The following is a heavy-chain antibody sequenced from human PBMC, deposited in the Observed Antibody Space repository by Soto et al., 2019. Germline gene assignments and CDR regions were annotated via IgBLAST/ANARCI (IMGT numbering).Heavy chain of an antibody. CDR1: GFTFSNAW. Sequence: PGGSLRLSCAVSGFTFSNAWMSWVRQAPGKGLEWVGRIKSKTDGGTTDYAAPVKGRFTISRDDSKNTLHLQMNSLKTEDTAVYYCTTVNSYDSSGYWAQDYWGQGTLVTVSS. J-gene: IGHJ4*02. D-gene: IGHD3-22*01. V-gene: IGHV3-15*01. CDR3: TTVNSYDSSGYWAQDY. CDR2: IKSKTDGGTT.